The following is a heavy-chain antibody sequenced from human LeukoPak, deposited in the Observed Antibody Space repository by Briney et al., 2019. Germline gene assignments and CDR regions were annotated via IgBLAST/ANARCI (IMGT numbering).Heavy chain of an antibody. CDR2: INHSGST. CDR1: GGSFSGYY. V-gene: IGHV4-34*01. CDR3: ARGSSYCSSTSCYVYYYYGMDV. J-gene: IGHJ6*02. Sequence: SETLSLTCAVYGGSFSGYYWSWIRQPPGKGLEWIGEINHSGSTNYNPSLKSRVTISVDRSKNQFSLKLSSVTAADTAVYYCARGSSYCSSTSCYVYYYYGMDVWGQGTTVTVSS. D-gene: IGHD2-2*01.